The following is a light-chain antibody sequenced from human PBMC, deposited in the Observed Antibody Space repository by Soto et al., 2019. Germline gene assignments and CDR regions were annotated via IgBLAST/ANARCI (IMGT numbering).Light chain of an antibody. J-gene: IGLJ2*01. Sequence: QSVLTQPPSASGTPGQRVTISCSGSSSNIGSNSVNWYQQLPGTAPKVLIYSTSQRPSGVPDRFSGAKSGTSASLAISGLQSDDEADYYCGTWDDSLNYPIFGGGTKLTVL. V-gene: IGLV1-44*01. CDR3: GTWDDSLNYPI. CDR2: STS. CDR1: SSNIGSNS.